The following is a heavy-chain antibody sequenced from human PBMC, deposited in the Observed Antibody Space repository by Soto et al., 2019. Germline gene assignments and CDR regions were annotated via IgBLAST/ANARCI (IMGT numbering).Heavy chain of an antibody. CDR1: GGSVSSGSYY. CDR3: ARDTSVGARIDYYYGMDV. Sequence: SETLSLTCTVSGGSVSSGSYYWSWIRQPPGKGLEWIGYIYYSGSTNYNPSLKSRVTISVDTSKNQFSLKLSSVTAADTAVYYCARDTSVGARIDYYYGMDVWGQGTTVTVSS. CDR2: IYYSGST. D-gene: IGHD1-26*01. V-gene: IGHV4-61*01. J-gene: IGHJ6*02.